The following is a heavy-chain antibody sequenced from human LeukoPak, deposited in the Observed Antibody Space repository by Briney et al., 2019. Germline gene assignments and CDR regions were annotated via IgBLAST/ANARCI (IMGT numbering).Heavy chain of an antibody. J-gene: IGHJ4*02. D-gene: IGHD5-18*01. CDR2: ISYDGSNK. V-gene: IGHV3-30*04. CDR1: GFTFSSYA. CDR3: ARDRWGYSYGGD. Sequence: GGSLRFSCAVSGFTFSSYAMHWVRQAPGKGLEWVAVISYDGSNKYYADSVKGRFTISRDNAKNSLYLQMNSLRAEETAVYYCARDRWGYSYGGDWGQGTLVTVSS.